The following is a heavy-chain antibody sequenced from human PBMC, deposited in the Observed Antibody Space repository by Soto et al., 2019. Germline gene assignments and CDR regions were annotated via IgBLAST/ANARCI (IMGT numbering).Heavy chain of an antibody. CDR1: GFTFSSYD. CDR3: ARDHGDKLWLIFDY. CDR2: IGTAGDT. V-gene: IGHV3-13*01. D-gene: IGHD5-18*01. J-gene: IGHJ4*02. Sequence: GGSLRLSCAASGFTFSSYDMHWVRQATGKGLEWVSAIGTAGDTYYPGSVKGRFTISRENAKNSLYLQMNSLRAEDTAVYYCARDHGDKLWLIFDYWGQGTLVTVSS.